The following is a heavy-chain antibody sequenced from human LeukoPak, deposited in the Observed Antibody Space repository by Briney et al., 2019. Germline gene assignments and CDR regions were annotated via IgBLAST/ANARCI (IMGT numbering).Heavy chain of an antibody. Sequence: PGGSLRLSCAASGFTFSSHGMSWVRQAPGKGLEWVSGIVGGAGGTYYADSVKGRFTISRDSSKNTLYLQMNSLRAEDTAVYYCTHGSMYQLDSWGQGTLVTVSS. CDR1: GFTFSSHG. CDR2: IVGGAGGT. V-gene: IGHV3-23*01. J-gene: IGHJ4*02. D-gene: IGHD2-2*01. CDR3: THGSMYQLDS.